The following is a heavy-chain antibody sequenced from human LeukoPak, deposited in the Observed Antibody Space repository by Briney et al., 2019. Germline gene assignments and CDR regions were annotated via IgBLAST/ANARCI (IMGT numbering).Heavy chain of an antibody. CDR1: TFTFSTYY. D-gene: IGHD4-17*01. J-gene: IGHJ3*02. Sequence: GGSLRLSCAATTFTFSTYYMHWVRQAPGKGLVWVSRIVNDGSTTTYAGSVKGRFTISRDNAKNTLFLQMNSLRVEDTAVYYCARESSDYGDYDAFDIWGRGTMVTVSS. V-gene: IGHV3-74*03. CDR3: ARESSDYGDYDAFDI. CDR2: IVNDGSTT.